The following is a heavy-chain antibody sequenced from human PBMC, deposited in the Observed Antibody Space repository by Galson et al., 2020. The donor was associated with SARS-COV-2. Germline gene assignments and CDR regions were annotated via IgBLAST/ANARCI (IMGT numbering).Heavy chain of an antibody. CDR1: GFNFDDYG. J-gene: IGHJ6*02. D-gene: IGHD6-13*01. CDR3: ARVRYSSSWYYYGMDV. V-gene: IGHV3-20*04. CDR2: INWNGAST. Sequence: GGSLRLSCAASGFNFDDYGMSWVRQAPGQGLEWVSGINWNGASTGYADSVKGRFTISRDNAKNSLYLQMNSLRAEDTALYYCARVRYSSSWYYYGMDVWGQGTTVTVSS.